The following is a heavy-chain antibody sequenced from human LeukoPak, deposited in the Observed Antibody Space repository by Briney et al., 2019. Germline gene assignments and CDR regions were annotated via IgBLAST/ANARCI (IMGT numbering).Heavy chain of an antibody. CDR3: VTTWGAHYWYFDL. D-gene: IGHD1-26*01. CDR1: GLTFSSYS. Sequence: TGGSLRLSCAGSGLTFSSYSMNWVRQAPGKGLGWGSSIISSNNYIYYADSMKGRFTISRDNAKNSLYLQMNSLRAEDTAVYYCVTTWGAHYWYFDLWGQGTLVTVSS. CDR2: IISSNNYI. J-gene: IGHJ2*01. V-gene: IGHV3-21*01.